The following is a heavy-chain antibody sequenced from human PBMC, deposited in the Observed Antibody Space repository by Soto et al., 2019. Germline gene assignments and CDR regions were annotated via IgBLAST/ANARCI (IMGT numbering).Heavy chain of an antibody. D-gene: IGHD6-19*01. V-gene: IGHV5-51*01. CDR1: GYSFTSYW. Sequence: PGESLKISCKGSGYSFTSYWIGWVRQMPGKGLEWMGIIYPGDSDTRYSPSFQGQVTISADKSISTAYLQWSSLKASDTAMYYCARIAVAGTSRSWFDPWGQGTLVTVSS. CDR3: ARIAVAGTSRSWFDP. CDR2: IYPGDSDT. J-gene: IGHJ5*02.